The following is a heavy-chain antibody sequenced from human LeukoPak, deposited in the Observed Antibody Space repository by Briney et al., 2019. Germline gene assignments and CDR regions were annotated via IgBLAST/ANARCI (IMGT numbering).Heavy chain of an antibody. CDR1: GGSISSYY. CDR2: IYASGST. Sequence: SETLSLTCTVSGGSISSYYWSWIRQPPGKGLEWIGYIYASGSTNYNPSLKSRVTISVDTSKNQFSLKPSSVTAADTAVYYCARQTGGATDYWGQGTLVTVSS. V-gene: IGHV4-4*09. J-gene: IGHJ4*02. D-gene: IGHD1-26*01. CDR3: ARQTGGATDY.